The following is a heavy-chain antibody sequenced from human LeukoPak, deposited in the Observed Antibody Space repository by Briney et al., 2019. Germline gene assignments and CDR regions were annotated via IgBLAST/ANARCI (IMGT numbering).Heavy chain of an antibody. CDR1: GFTFSSYG. CDR3: ATGVGATEYYFDY. J-gene: IGHJ4*02. Sequence: AGGSLRLSCAASGFTFSSYGMNWVRQAPGKGLEWVAVIWYDGSNKYYADSVKGRFTISRDNSKNTLYLQMNSLRAEDTAVYYCATGVGATEYYFDYWGQGTLVTVSS. CDR2: IWYDGSNK. V-gene: IGHV3-33*01. D-gene: IGHD1-26*01.